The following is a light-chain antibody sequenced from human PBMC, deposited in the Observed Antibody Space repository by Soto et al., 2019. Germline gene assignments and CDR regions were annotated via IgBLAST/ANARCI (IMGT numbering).Light chain of an antibody. Sequence: EIVMTQSPATLSVSPGERATLSCRASQSVSGNLAWYQQKPGQAPRPLIYGPSTRATGIPARFSGSGSGTEVTLPISSLQSEDSAVYYCQQYNNWPPAFCQGTKVEIK. CDR1: QSVSGN. CDR3: QQYNNWPPA. J-gene: IGKJ1*01. CDR2: GPS. V-gene: IGKV3-15*01.